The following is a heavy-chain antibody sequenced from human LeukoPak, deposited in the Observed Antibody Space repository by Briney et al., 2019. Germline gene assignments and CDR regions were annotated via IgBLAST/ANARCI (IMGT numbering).Heavy chain of an antibody. CDR1: GGSIRSYY. J-gene: IGHJ4*02. D-gene: IGHD3-22*01. CDR2: FSYSGST. V-gene: IGHV4-59*08. Sequence: SETLSLTCTVSGGSIRSYYWSWIRQPPGKGLEWIGYFSYSGSTNYNPSLKSRVTISVDTSKNQFSLKLSSVTAADTAVYYCARGGGVTYYDSTGYLWYFDYWGQGTLVTVSS. CDR3: ARGGGVTYYDSTGYLWYFDY.